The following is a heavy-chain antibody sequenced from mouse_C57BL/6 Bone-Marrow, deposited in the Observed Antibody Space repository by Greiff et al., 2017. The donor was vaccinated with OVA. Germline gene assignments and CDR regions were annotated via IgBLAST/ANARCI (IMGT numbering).Heavy chain of an antibody. CDR3: ARRDYFGGRFAY. V-gene: IGHV1-9*01. Sequence: QVQLQQSGAELMKPGASVKLSCKATGYTFTGYWIEWVKQRPGHGLEWIGEILPGSGSTNYNEKFKGKATFTADTSSNTASKKLSDLTTEDSAIYYRARRDYFGGRFAYWGQGTMVTVSA. CDR2: ILPGSGST. J-gene: IGHJ3*01. D-gene: IGHD1-1*01. CDR1: GYTFTGYW.